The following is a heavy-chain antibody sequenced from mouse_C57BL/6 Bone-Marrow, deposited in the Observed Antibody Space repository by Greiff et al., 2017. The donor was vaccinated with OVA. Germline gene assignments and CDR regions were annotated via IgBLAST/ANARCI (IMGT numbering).Heavy chain of an antibody. CDR3: ARQLRLPYYYAMDY. CDR2: IYPGSGNT. CDR1: GYTFTDYY. D-gene: IGHD3-2*02. V-gene: IGHV1-76*01. J-gene: IGHJ4*01. Sequence: QVQLKESGAELVRPGASVKLSCKASGYTFTDYYINWVKQRPGQGLEWIARIYPGSGNTYYNEKFKGKATLTAEKSSSTAYMQLSSLTSEDSAVYFCARQLRLPYYYAMDYWGQGTSVTVSS.